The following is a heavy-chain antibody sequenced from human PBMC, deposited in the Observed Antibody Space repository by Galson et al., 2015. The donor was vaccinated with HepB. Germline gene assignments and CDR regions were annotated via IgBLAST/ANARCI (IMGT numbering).Heavy chain of an antibody. CDR3: AKRREYSGNLPFDY. V-gene: IGHV3-23*01. CDR1: GFTFSSYA. D-gene: IGHD5-12*01. Sequence: SLRLSCAASGFTFSSYAMSWVRQAPGKGLEWVSAISGSGGSTYYPDSVKGRFTISRDNSKNTLYLQMNSLRAEDTAVYYCAKRREYSGNLPFDYWGQGTLVTVSS. J-gene: IGHJ4*02. CDR2: ISGSGGST.